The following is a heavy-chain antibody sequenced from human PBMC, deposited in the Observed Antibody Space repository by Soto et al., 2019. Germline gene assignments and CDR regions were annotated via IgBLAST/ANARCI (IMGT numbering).Heavy chain of an antibody. V-gene: IGHV1-18*01. Sequence: QVQLVQSGAEVKKPGASVKVSCKASGYTFTSYGISWVRQAPGQGLEWMGWISAYNGNTNYAQKLQGRVTMTTDTPTSTAYMERRSLRSDDTAGYYCARTSMTTVTANWFAPGGQGTLVTVSS. CDR3: ARTSMTTVTANWFAP. CDR1: GYTFTSYG. D-gene: IGHD4-17*01. J-gene: IGHJ5*02. CDR2: ISAYNGNT.